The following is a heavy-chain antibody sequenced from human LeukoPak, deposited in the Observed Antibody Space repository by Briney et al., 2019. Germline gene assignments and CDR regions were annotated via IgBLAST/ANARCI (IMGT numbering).Heavy chain of an antibody. CDR3: ARPRRLDWYFDL. V-gene: IGHV4-59*01. D-gene: IGHD6-6*01. CDR1: GGSISSYY. CDR2: IYYSGST. J-gene: IGHJ2*01. Sequence: SETLSLTCTVSGGSISSYYWSWIRQPPGKGLEWIGYIYYSGSTNYNPSLKSRVTISVDTSKNQFSLKLSSVTAADTAVYYCARPRRLDWYFDLWGRGTLVTVSS.